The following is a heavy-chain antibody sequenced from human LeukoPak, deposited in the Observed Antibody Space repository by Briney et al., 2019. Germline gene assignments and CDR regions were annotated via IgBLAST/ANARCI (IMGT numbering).Heavy chain of an antibody. Sequence: GGSLSLSCAASGFTFTNYAMRWVRQARGKGLVWVSGIKSSGAGTFYADSVKGRFTISRDNAESSLFLQMTSLRVEDRAIYYWSRGIGYNSGYFDDWGQGTLVTVSS. D-gene: IGHD6-19*01. CDR2: IKSSGAGT. CDR3: SRGIGYNSGYFDD. J-gene: IGHJ4*02. V-gene: IGHV3-23*01. CDR1: GFTFTNYA.